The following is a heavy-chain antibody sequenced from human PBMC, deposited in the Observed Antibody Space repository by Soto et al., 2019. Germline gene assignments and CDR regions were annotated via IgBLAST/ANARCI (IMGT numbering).Heavy chain of an antibody. CDR1: GFTFSSYA. V-gene: IGHV3-23*01. CDR2: ISGSGGST. J-gene: IGHJ6*02. CDR3: AKSSRVVVVVAATPGYYGMDV. D-gene: IGHD2-15*01. Sequence: EVQLLESGGGLVQPGGSLRLSCAASGFTFSSYAMSWVRQAPGKGLEWVSAISGSGGSTYYGDSVKGRLNISRDNSKNTLYLQMNSLRDDDTAVYYCAKSSRVVVVVAATPGYYGMDVWGQGTTVTVSS.